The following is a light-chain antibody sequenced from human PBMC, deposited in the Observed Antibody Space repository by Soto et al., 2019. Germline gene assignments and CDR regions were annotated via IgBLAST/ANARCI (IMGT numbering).Light chain of an antibody. CDR3: QQYNDWPRT. J-gene: IGKJ2*01. CDR2: GAS. Sequence: EIVMTQSPVNLSVSPGERATLSCRASQSVSINLAWYQQKPGQAPRLLIYGASIRATGFPDRFSGSGSGTDFTLAISSLQSEDFAVYICQQYNDWPRTFGQGTKVEIK. V-gene: IGKV3D-15*01. CDR1: QSVSIN.